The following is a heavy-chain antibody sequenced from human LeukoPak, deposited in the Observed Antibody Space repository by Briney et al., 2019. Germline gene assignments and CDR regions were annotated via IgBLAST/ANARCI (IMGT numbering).Heavy chain of an antibody. CDR1: GYSSTSYW. Sequence: GESLKISCKGSGYSSTSYWIGWVRQMPGKGLEWMGIIYPGDSDTRYNPSFQGQATISAGKSISTAYLQWSSLKASDTAMYYWAAPGVDDILAVSFSAPGSWGQGTLVTVSS. CDR3: AAPGVDDILAVSFSAPGS. CDR2: IYPGDSDT. J-gene: IGHJ4*02. V-gene: IGHV5-51*01. D-gene: IGHD3-9*01.